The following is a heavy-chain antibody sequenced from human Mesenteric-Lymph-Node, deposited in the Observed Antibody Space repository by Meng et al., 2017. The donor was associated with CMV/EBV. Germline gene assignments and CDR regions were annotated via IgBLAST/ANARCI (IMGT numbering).Heavy chain of an antibody. D-gene: IGHD3-10*01. J-gene: IGHJ6*02. Sequence: GESLKISCAASGFTFETYFMSWVRQAPGKGLEWVANINQDGSAEYYADSVKGRFTVSRDNSKNTLYLQMNSLRVEDTAMYYCARDSRGGWFGEISYYYYGMDVWGQGTTVTVSS. CDR3: ARDSRGGWFGEISYYYYGMDV. CDR1: GFTFETYF. V-gene: IGHV3-7*03. CDR2: INQDGSAE.